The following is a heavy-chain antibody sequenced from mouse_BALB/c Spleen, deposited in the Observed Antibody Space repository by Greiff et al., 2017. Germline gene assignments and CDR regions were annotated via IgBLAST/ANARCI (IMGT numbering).Heavy chain of an antibody. CDR3: ARSLPSFPYYGSSSFDY. CDR2: INPYNDGT. D-gene: IGHD1-1*01. CDR1: GYTFTSYV. J-gene: IGHJ2*01. V-gene: IGHV1-14*01. Sequence: EVQLQQSGPELVKPGASVKMSCKASGYTFTSYVMHWVKQKPGQGLEWIGYINPYNDGTKYNEKFKGKATLTSDKSSSTAYMELSSLTSEDSAVYYCARSLPSFPYYGSSSFDYWGQGTTLTVSS.